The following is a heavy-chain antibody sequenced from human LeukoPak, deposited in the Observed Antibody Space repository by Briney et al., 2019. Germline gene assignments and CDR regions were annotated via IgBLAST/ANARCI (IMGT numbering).Heavy chain of an antibody. V-gene: IGHV3-9*03. D-gene: IGHD2-15*01. CDR1: GFTFDDYA. CDR2: ISWNSGSI. J-gene: IGHJ3*02. CDR3: ASQKLGYCGGGSCYGDAFDI. Sequence: PGGSLRLSCAASGFTFDDYAMHWVRQAPGKGLEWVSGISWNSGSIGYADSVKGRFTISRDNAKNSLYLQMNSLRAEDMALYYCASQKLGYCGGGSCYGDAFDIWGQGTMVTVSS.